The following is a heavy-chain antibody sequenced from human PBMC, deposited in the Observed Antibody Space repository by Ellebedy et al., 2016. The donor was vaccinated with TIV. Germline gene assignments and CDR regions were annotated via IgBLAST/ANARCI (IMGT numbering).Heavy chain of an antibody. Sequence: PGGSLRLSCKGSGYSFTSYWISWVRQMPGKGLEWLGRIDPSDSYTNYSPSFQGHVTIPADKSISTAYLQWSGLKASDTAMYYCARQPAPPIAVAGTGTNWFDPWGQGTLVTVSS. V-gene: IGHV5-10-1*01. J-gene: IGHJ5*02. D-gene: IGHD6-19*01. CDR1: GYSFTSYW. CDR3: ARQPAPPIAVAGTGTNWFDP. CDR2: IDPSDSYT.